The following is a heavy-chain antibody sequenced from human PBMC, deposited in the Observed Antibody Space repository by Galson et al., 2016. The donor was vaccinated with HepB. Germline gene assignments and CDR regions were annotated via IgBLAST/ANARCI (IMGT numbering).Heavy chain of an antibody. J-gene: IGHJ4*02. V-gene: IGHV3-23*01. Sequence: SLRLSCAASGFTFSSYAMSWVRQAPGKGLEWVSGISGGGDHTNYADSVKGRFTISRDNSKNTLYVEMNSLRAEDTAVYYCAKSRRDHIWGSYGPLGDWGQGTLVTVSS. D-gene: IGHD3-16*01. CDR1: GFTFSSYA. CDR3: AKSRRDHIWGSYGPLGD. CDR2: ISGGGDHT.